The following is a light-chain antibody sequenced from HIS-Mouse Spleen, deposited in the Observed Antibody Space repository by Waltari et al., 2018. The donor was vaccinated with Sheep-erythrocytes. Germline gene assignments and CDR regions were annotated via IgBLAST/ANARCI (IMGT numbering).Light chain of an antibody. Sequence: QSALTQPASVSGSPGQSIPLSCTGTSRDVGSYNLVSWYQQHPGKAPKLMIYEGSKRPSGVSNRFSGSKSGNTASLTISGLQAEDEADYYCCSYAGSSTFHVVFGGGTKLTVL. J-gene: IGLJ2*01. CDR2: EGS. V-gene: IGLV2-23*03. CDR3: CSYAGSSTFHVV. CDR1: SRDVGSYNL.